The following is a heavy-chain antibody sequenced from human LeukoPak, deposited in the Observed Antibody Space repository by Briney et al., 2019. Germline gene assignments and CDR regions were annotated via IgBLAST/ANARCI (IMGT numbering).Heavy chain of an antibody. CDR2: IYNSGNT. CDR1: GGSISSSSYY. Sequence: PSETLSLTCTVSGGSISSSSYYWGWLRQPPGKGLEWIVSIYNSGNTYYTPSLKSRVTISVDTSKNQFSLKLSSVTAADTAVYYCAREVVVATTDWFDPWGQGTLVTVSS. V-gene: IGHV4-39*07. CDR3: AREVVVATTDWFDP. D-gene: IGHD2-15*01. J-gene: IGHJ5*02.